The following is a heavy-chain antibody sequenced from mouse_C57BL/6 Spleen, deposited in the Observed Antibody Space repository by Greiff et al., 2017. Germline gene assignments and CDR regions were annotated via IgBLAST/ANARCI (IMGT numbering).Heavy chain of an antibody. CDR3: ARDGGNWFAY. CDR1: GFTFSSYA. J-gene: IGHJ3*01. Sequence: EVHLVESGGGLVKPGGSLKLSCAASGFTFSSYAMSWVRQTPEKRLEWVATISDGGSYTYYPDNVKGRFTISRDNAKNNLYLQMSHLKSEDTAMYYCARDGGNWFAYWGQGTLVTVSA. D-gene: IGHD1-1*02. V-gene: IGHV5-4*01. CDR2: ISDGGSYT.